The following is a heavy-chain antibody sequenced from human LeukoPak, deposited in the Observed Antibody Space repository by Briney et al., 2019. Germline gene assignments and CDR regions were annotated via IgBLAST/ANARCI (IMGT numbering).Heavy chain of an antibody. V-gene: IGHV4-4*07. J-gene: IGHJ4*02. D-gene: IGHD1-26*01. Sequence: SVTLPLTCNVSGDFLSRYYWRWIRQPAGKGLEWVGRISINGYSNYNPSLTSRVTMSVDTSKIQFSLKLSSVTAADTAVYYCARESGSYRNFDYWGQGTLVTVSS. CDR2: ISINGYS. CDR3: ARESGSYRNFDY. CDR1: GDFLSRYY.